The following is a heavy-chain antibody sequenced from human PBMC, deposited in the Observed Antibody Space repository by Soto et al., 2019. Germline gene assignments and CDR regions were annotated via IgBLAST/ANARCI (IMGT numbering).Heavy chain of an antibody. Sequence: PSETLSLTCTVAGGSISGFYWSWVRQPAGKGLEWIGRIYSSGATKYNPSLRNRVTMSVDTSTDQYSLNLASMTAAGTAVYFCARGHFCGNDCYFDVWGQGTQVTVSS. D-gene: IGHD2-21*02. V-gene: IGHV4-4*07. CDR2: IYSSGAT. CDR3: ARGHFCGNDCYFDV. CDR1: GGSISGFY. J-gene: IGHJ4*02.